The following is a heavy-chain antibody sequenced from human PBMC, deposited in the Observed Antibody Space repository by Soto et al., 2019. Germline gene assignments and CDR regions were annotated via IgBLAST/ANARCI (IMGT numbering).Heavy chain of an antibody. CDR3: AGGGGVGVAGSAAFDM. V-gene: IGHV1-2*02. CDR1: GYPVTAYY. J-gene: IGHJ3*02. CDR2: INPATGAA. D-gene: IGHD3-3*01. Sequence: QLHLVQSGAVVKKPGASVTVSCSASGYPVTAYYMHWVRQAPGRGLEWMGGINPATGAAKYTQTFQGRVNMTRDTSPSTGLMELSGLTSEDTAVFYWAGGGGVGVAGSAAFDMWGQGTLVTVSS.